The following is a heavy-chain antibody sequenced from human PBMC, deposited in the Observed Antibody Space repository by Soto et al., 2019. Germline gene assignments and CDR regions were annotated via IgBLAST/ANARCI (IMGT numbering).Heavy chain of an antibody. D-gene: IGHD2-15*01. V-gene: IGHV1-18*01. CDR2: ISAYNGDT. CDR1: GYIFTRNG. CDR3: AREGVVGCRGGRWSTYNWFEP. Sequence: QVQLVQSGTEVKKPGASVKVYCKASGYIFTRNGISWVRQAPGQGLEWMGWISAYNGDTKYAQKFQGRVTMTRDTSTSSFYRELKRLKSDDTAVYFCAREGVVGCRGGRWSTYNWFEPWGQGTLVTVSS. J-gene: IGHJ5*02.